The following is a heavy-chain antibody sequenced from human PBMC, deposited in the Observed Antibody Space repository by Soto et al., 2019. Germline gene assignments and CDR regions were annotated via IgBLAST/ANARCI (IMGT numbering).Heavy chain of an antibody. D-gene: IGHD2-15*01. J-gene: IGHJ6*02. Sequence: ASVKVSCKASGGTFSSYAISWVRQAPGQGLEWMGGIIPILGIANYAQKFQGRVTITADKSTSTAYMELSSLRSEDTAVYYCASGDDCSGGSCYYGMDVWGQGTTVTVSS. CDR2: IIPILGIA. CDR1: GGTFSSYA. CDR3: ASGDDCSGGSCYYGMDV. V-gene: IGHV1-69*10.